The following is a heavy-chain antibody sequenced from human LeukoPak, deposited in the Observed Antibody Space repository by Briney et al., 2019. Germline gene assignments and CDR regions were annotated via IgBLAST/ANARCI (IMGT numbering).Heavy chain of an antibody. CDR2: IYYSGST. J-gene: IGHJ6*02. V-gene: IGHV4-39*01. CDR1: GGSISSSSYY. Sequence: PSETLSLTCTVSGGSISSSSYYWGWIRQPPGKGLEWIGSIYYSGSTYYNPSLKSRVTISVDTSKNQFSLKLSSVTAADTAVYYCARRGPAGSASSGMDVWGQGTTVTVSS. D-gene: IGHD6-6*01. CDR3: ARRGPAGSASSGMDV.